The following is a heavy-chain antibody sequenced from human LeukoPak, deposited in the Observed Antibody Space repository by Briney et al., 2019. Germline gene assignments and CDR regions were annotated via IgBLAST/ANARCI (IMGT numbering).Heavy chain of an antibody. CDR1: GGTFSSYA. D-gene: IGHD3-16*01. J-gene: IGHJ5*02. CDR2: IIPIFGTA. CDR3: ARVAGNSNYVWGKFHWFDP. V-gene: IGHV1-69*13. Sequence: SVKVSCKASGGTFSSYAISWVRQAPGQGLEWMGGIIPIFGTANYAQKFQGRVTITADESTSTAYMELSSLRAEDTAVYYCARVAGNSNYVWGKFHWFDPWGQGTLVTVSS.